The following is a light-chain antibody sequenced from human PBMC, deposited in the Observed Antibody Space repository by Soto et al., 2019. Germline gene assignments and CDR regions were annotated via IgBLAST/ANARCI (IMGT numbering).Light chain of an antibody. CDR1: QSVRTK. CDR2: GAS. CDR3: QQYDTWPSIT. J-gene: IGKJ5*01. V-gene: IGKV3-15*01. Sequence: EIVMTQSPATLSVSPGEGATLSCRASQSVRTKLAWYQQKAGQAPRLLIYGASTRATGVSDRFSGSGSGTEYTLTISSLQSEDFAVYYCQQYDTWPSITFGQGTGLEIK.